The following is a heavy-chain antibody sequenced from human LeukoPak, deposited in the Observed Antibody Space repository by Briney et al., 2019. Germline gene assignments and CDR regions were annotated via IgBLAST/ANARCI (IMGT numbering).Heavy chain of an antibody. D-gene: IGHD7-27*01. J-gene: IGHJ4*02. Sequence: MSSETLSLTCTVSGGSISSSSYYWGWIRQPPGKGLEWIGSIYYSGSTYYNPSLKSRVTISVDTSKNQFSLKLSSVTAADTAVYYCARQETGDWELFDYWGQGTLVTVSS. CDR1: GGSISSSSYY. V-gene: IGHV4-39*01. CDR2: IYYSGST. CDR3: ARQETGDWELFDY.